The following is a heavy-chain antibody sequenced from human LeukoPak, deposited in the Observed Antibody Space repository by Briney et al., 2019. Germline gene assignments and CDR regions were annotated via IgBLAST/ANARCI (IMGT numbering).Heavy chain of an antibody. CDR2: INHSGST. D-gene: IGHD3-10*01. V-gene: IGHV4-34*01. CDR1: GGSFSGYY. Sequence: ASETLSLTCAVYGGSFSGYYWSWIRQPPGKGLEWIGEINHSGSTNYNPSLKSRVTISVDTPKNQFSLKLSSVTAADTAVYYCARTLRITMVRGVISSHFDYWGQGTLVTVSS. J-gene: IGHJ4*02. CDR3: ARTLRITMVRGVISSHFDY.